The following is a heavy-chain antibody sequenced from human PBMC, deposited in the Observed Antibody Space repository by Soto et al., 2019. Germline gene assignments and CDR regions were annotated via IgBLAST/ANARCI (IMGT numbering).Heavy chain of an antibody. CDR3: ARASYIVVVPAAADFDY. D-gene: IGHD2-2*01. V-gene: IGHV1-8*01. CDR1: GYTFTSYD. J-gene: IGHJ4*02. CDR2: MNPNSGNT. Sequence: GSSVKVSCKASGYTFTSYDINWVRQATGQGLEWMGWMNPNSGNTGYAQKFQGRVTMTRNTSISTAYMELSSLRSEDTAVYYCARASYIVVVPAAADFDYWGQGTLVTVSS.